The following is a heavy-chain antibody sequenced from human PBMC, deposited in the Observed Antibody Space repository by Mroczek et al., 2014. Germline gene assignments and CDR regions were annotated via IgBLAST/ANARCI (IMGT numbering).Heavy chain of an antibody. CDR1: GYTFTSYD. V-gene: IGHV1-8*01. D-gene: IGHD1-26*01. CDR3: ARGIVGATYYYYYYMDV. J-gene: IGHJ6*03. Sequence: QVQLVQSGAEVKKPGASVKVSCKASGYTFTSYDINWVRQATGQGLEWMGWMNPNSGNTGYAQKFQGRVTMTRNTSISTAYMELSSLRSEDTAVYYCARGIVGATYYYYYYMDVWGKGTTVTVSS. CDR2: MNPNSGNT.